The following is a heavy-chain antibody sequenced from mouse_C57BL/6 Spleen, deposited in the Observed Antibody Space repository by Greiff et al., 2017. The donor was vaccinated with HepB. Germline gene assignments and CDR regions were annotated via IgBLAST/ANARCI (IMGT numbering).Heavy chain of an antibody. Sequence: QVQLQQSGAELVRPGASVKLSCKASGYTFTDYYINWVKQRPGQGLEWIARINPGSGNTYYNEKFKGKATLTAEKSSSTAYLQLSSLTSEDAAVYFCARPTGPYYAMDYWGQGTSVTVSS. CDR1: GYTFTDYY. V-gene: IGHV1-76*01. CDR3: ARPTGPYYAMDY. J-gene: IGHJ4*01. CDR2: INPGSGNT.